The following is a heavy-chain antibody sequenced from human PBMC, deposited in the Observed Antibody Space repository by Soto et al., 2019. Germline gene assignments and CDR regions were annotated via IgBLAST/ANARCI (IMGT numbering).Heavy chain of an antibody. V-gene: IGHV3-23*01. CDR1: GFTSSTYA. CDR2: ISGTGGST. Sequence: GGSLRLSCAASGFTSSTYAMNWVRRAPGKGLEWVSGISGTGGSTYYADSVKGRFTISRDNAKDTLYLQMNDLRVEDTAVYYCVRDEEWLIGNLWGQGTPVTVSS. CDR3: VRDEEWLIGNL. J-gene: IGHJ4*02. D-gene: IGHD6-19*01.